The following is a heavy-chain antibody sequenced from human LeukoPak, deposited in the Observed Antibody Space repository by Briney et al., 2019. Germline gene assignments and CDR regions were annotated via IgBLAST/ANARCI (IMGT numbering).Heavy chain of an antibody. V-gene: IGHV3-23*01. Sequence: PGGSLRLSCAASGFTFNINAMSWVRQAPGKGLEWFSAIGGDGRSTYSADSVKGRFTISRDNSKNTLYLQMNSLRAEDTAVYYCAKPFDYSNPLGHRHTPDYYYYYMDVWGKGTTVTVSS. CDR3: AKPFDYSNPLGHRHTPDYYYYYMDV. CDR2: IGGDGRST. D-gene: IGHD4-11*01. CDR1: GFTFNINA. J-gene: IGHJ6*03.